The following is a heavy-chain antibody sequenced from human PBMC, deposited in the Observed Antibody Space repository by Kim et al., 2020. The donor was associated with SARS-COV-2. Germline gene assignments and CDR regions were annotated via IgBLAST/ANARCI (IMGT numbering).Heavy chain of an antibody. CDR2: TYYRSMWYN. V-gene: IGHV6-1*01. CDR1: GDSVSSNSAS. Sequence: SQTLSLTCAISGDSVSSNSASWNWIRQSPSRGLEWLGRTYYRSMWYNDYAVSVKIRLTINADTSTNQFSLQLNSVSPEDTAIYYCAKGAAGVIVSLFDTWGHGTLGTFT. D-gene: IGHD1-26*01. CDR3: AKGAAGVIVSLFDT. J-gene: IGHJ4*01.